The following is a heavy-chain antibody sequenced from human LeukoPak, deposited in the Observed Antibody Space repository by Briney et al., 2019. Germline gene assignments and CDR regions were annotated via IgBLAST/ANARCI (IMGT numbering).Heavy chain of an antibody. CDR1: GFTFSSYS. J-gene: IGHJ4*02. CDR2: ISSSSYI. Sequence: GGSLRLSCAASGFTFSSYSMNWVRQAPGKGLEWVSSISSSSYIYYADSVKGRFTISRDNAKNSLYLQMNSLRAEDTAVYYCARDHRGFDYIDYWGQGTLVTVSS. D-gene: IGHD3-16*01. V-gene: IGHV3-21*01. CDR3: ARDHRGFDYIDY.